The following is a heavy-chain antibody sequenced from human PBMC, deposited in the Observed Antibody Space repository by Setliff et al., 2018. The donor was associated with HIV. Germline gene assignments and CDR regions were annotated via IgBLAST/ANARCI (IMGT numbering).Heavy chain of an antibody. CDR1: GGTFSTYA. Sequence: RASVKVSCKASGGTFSTYAITWVRQAPGQGLEWMGIINPSDGSRRYAQKFQDRLTMTRDTTTTTVYMELSSLRSEDTAVYHCATLDYWGQGTLVTVSS. J-gene: IGHJ4*02. V-gene: IGHV1-46*01. CDR3: ATLDY. CDR2: INPSDGSR.